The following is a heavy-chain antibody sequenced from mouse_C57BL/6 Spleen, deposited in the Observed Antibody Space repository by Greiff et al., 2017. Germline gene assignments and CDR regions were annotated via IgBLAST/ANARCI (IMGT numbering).Heavy chain of an antibody. J-gene: IGHJ3*01. V-gene: IGHV1-80*01. CDR1: GYAFSSYW. CDR3: ARPNWDGGWFAY. CDR2: IYPGDGDT. Sequence: VKLQQSGAELVKPGASVKISCKASGYAFSSYWMNWVKQRPGKGLEWIGQIYPGDGDTNYNGKFKGKATLTADKSSSTAYMQLSSLTSEDSAVYFCARPNWDGGWFAYWGQGTLVTVSA. D-gene: IGHD4-1*01.